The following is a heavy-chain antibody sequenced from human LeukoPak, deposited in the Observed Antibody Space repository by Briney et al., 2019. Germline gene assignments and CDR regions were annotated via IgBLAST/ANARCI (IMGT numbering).Heavy chain of an antibody. Sequence: GGSLRLSCAVSGFIFSSYAVSWVRQAPGKGLEWVSVIGGSGADTFYAEPVKGRFIISRDNSKNKVYLQLNSLRAEDTAVYYCAKDSPGYASSWYEDNWGQETLVTVAS. D-gene: IGHD6-13*01. V-gene: IGHV3-23*01. J-gene: IGHJ4*02. CDR2: IGGSGADT. CDR1: GFIFSSYA. CDR3: AKDSPGYASSWYEDN.